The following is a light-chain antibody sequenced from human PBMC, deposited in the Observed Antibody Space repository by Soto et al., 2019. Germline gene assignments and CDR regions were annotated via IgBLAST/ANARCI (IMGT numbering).Light chain of an antibody. CDR1: QNINTF. J-gene: IGKJ4*01. Sequence: EIVLTQSPATLSLSPGDRATLSCRASQNINTFLAWYQQKPGQAPRRLIYDAFKRATGIPARFSGSGSGTDFTLPNRSLKAEDFAVYYCQHRDNWPPGAAFGGGTKVEIK. CDR2: DAF. CDR3: QHRDNWPPGAA. V-gene: IGKV3-11*01.